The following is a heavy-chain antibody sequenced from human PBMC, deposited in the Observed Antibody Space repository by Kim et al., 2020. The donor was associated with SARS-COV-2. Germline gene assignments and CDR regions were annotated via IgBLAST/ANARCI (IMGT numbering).Heavy chain of an antibody. Sequence: TPSLTSHVPISVDTSKNQFSLKLSSVTAADTAVYYCARLGVVRGSSYFDYWGQGTLVTVSS. CDR3: ARLGVVRGSSYFDY. D-gene: IGHD3-10*01. V-gene: IGHV4-59*01. J-gene: IGHJ4*02.